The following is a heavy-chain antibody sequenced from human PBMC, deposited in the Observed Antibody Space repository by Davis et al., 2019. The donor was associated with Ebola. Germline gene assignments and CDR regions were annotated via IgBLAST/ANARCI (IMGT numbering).Heavy chain of an antibody. V-gene: IGHV4-61*08. CDR2: IYYSGST. CDR1: GGSISSGGYY. J-gene: IGHJ5*02. D-gene: IGHD6-6*01. Sequence: PSETLSLTCTVSGGSISSGGYYWSWIRQHPGKGLEWIGYIYYSGSTNYNPSLKSRVTISVDTSKNQFSLKLSSVTAADTAVYYYARVRGTLAARFALDPWGQGTLVTVSS. CDR3: ARVRGTLAARFALDP.